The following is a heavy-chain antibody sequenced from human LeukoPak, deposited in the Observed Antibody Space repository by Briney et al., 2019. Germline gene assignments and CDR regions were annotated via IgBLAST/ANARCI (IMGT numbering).Heavy chain of an antibody. J-gene: IGHJ4*02. V-gene: IGHV4-59*01. Sequence: PSETLSLTCTVSGGSISSYFWSWIRQPPGKGLEWIGYIYYSGSTNYNPSLKSRITISVDTSRNQFSLSLSSVTAADTAVYYCARGTVQMGMGERYFDNWGQGTLVTVSP. CDR2: IYYSGST. D-gene: IGHD1-1*01. CDR1: GGSISSYF. CDR3: ARGTVQMGMGERYFDN.